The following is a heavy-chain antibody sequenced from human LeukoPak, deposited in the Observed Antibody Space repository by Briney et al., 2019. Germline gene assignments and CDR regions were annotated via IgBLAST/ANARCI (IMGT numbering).Heavy chain of an antibody. CDR1: GGSFSGYY. J-gene: IGHJ4*02. CDR2: INHSGST. Sequence: SETLSLTCAVYGGSFSGYYWSWIRQPPGKGLEWIGEINHSGSTNYNPSLKSRVTISVDTSKNQFSLKLSSVTAAVTAVYYCARGPESWGQGTLSPSPQ. D-gene: IGHD5-24*01. V-gene: IGHV4-34*01. CDR3: ARGPES.